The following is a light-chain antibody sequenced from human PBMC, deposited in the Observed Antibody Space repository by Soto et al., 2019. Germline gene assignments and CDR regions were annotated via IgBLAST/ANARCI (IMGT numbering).Light chain of an antibody. CDR1: QSAPSSN. CDR3: QQYNNWPQT. V-gene: IGKV3D-15*01. CDR2: GAS. J-gene: IGKJ1*01. Sequence: ETVLTQSPGTLSLSPGERVTLSCRTSQSAPSSNLAWYQQKPGQAPRLLIYGASTRATGIPARFSGSGSGTEFTLTISSLQSEDFAVYYCQQYNNWPQTFGQGTKVDIK.